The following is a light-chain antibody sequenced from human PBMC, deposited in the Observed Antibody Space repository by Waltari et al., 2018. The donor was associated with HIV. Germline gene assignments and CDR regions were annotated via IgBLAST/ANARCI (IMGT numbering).Light chain of an antibody. CDR3: QSYDSSLSGSGV. CDR1: SSNIGAGYA. CDR2: GNS. V-gene: IGLV1-40*01. J-gene: IGLJ3*02. Sequence: QPVLTQPPSVSGAPGQRVTISCTGSSSNIGAGYAVHWYQQLPGTAPKLLIYGNSNRPSGVPDRFSGSKSGTSASLAITGLQAEDEADYYCQSYDSSLSGSGVFGGGTKLTVL.